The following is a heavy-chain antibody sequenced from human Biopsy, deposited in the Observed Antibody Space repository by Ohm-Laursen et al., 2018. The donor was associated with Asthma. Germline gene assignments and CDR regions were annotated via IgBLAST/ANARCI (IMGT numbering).Heavy chain of an antibody. D-gene: IGHD4-17*01. V-gene: IGHV4-31*11. CDR3: ARTTYGDDGFDP. J-gene: IGHJ5*02. Sequence: TLSLTCAVYGGSFSYHWSWIRQHPVKGLEWIGYIYYSGSTYYNPSLKSRVSISLDTSKNQFSLSLTSVTAADTAVYYCARTTYGDDGFDPWGQGTLVTVSS. CDR2: IYYSGST. CDR1: GGSFSYH.